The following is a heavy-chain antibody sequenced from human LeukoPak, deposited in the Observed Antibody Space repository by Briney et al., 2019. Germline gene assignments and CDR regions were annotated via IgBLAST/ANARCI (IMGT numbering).Heavy chain of an antibody. CDR3: ARDRENWFDP. CDR1: GGTFSSYA. Sequence: ASVKVSCKASGGTFSSYAISWVRQAPGQGLEWMGRIIPILGIANYAQKLQGRVTMTTDTSTSTAYMELRSLRSDDTAVYYCARDRENWFDPWGQGNLVTVSS. V-gene: IGHV1-69*04. CDR2: IIPILGIA. J-gene: IGHJ5*02.